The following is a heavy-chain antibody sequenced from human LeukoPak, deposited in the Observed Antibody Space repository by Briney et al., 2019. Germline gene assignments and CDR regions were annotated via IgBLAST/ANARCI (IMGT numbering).Heavy chain of an antibody. Sequence: PGKSLTLTCAASGFSFSDYGMHWVRQAPGKGLEWVALIWYDGSNEYYADSVKGRFTISRDNSKNTLYLQMNTLRAEDTAVYYCARDSVERGDPFDDGGQGTRVTVSS. CDR3: ARDSVERGDPFDD. J-gene: IGHJ4*02. V-gene: IGHV3-33*01. D-gene: IGHD1-1*01. CDR2: IWYDGSNE. CDR1: GFSFSDYG.